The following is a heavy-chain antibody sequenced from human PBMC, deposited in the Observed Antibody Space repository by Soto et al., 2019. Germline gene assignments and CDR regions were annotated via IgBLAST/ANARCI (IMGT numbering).Heavy chain of an antibody. D-gene: IGHD3-10*01. V-gene: IGHV5-51*01. Sequence: GESLKISCXGSGYTFTNYWVAWVRQMPGKGLEWMGIIYPPDSDTRYSPSFQGQVTISADKSISTAYLQWSSLKASDTAMYYCARGHYGSGTQFDPWGQGTLVTVSS. CDR3: ARGHYGSGTQFDP. CDR1: GYTFTNYW. CDR2: IYPPDSDT. J-gene: IGHJ5*02.